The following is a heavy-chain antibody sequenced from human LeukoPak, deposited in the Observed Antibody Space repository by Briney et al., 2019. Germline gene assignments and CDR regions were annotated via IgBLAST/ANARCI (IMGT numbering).Heavy chain of an antibody. D-gene: IGHD6-13*01. CDR1: GYAFTSYG. CDR2: ISAYNGNT. CDR3: ARGADSSSWYSVSFFDY. Sequence: ASLKVSCKASGYAFTSYGISWVRQAPGQGLEWMGWISAYNGNTNYAQKLQGRVTMTTDTSTSTAYMELRSLRSDDTAVYYCARGADSSSWYSVSFFDYWGQGTLVTVSS. V-gene: IGHV1-18*01. J-gene: IGHJ4*02.